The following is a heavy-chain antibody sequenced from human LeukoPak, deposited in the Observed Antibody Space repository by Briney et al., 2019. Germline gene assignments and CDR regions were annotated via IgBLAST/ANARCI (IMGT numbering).Heavy chain of an antibody. D-gene: IGHD2-15*01. CDR2: ISSSGSTI. J-gene: IGHJ4*02. CDR3: ARVGCSGGSCYSGSDYFDY. V-gene: IGHV3-48*03. CDR1: GFTFSSYE. Sequence: GGSLRLSCAASGFTFSSYEMNWVRQAPGKGLEWVSYISSSGSTIYYADSVKGRFTISRDTAKNSLYLQMNSLRAEDTAVYYCARVGCSGGSCYSGSDYFDYWGQGTLVTVSS.